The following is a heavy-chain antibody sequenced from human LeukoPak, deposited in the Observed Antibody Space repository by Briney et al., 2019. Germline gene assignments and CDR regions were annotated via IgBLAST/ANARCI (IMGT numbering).Heavy chain of an antibody. V-gene: IGHV3-74*01. CDR2: INSDGTST. Sequence: GGSLRLSCAASGFTFSSHWMHWVRQAPGKGLVWVSRINSDGTSTSYADSVKGRFTTSRDNAKNTLYLQMNSLRAEDTAVYYCARGLGYDNIVTYWGQGTLATVSS. D-gene: IGHD5-12*01. J-gene: IGHJ4*02. CDR1: GFTFSSHW. CDR3: ARGLGYDNIVTY.